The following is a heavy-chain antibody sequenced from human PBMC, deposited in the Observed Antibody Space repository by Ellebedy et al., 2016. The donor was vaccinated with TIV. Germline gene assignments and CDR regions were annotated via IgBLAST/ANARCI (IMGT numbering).Heavy chain of an antibody. V-gene: IGHV4-31*11. CDR2: VHFSGGA. J-gene: IGHJ4*02. CDR3: ARSYNDLWSGSPVDYFDY. D-gene: IGHD3-3*01. CDR1: GASTSSGGYF. Sequence: SETLSLXXAVSGASTSSGGYFWNWIRHSPGKGLEWIGYVHFSGGANYSPSLKTRVTMSVDTSKNHFSLKLTSVTAADTAVYYCARSYNDLWSGSPVDYFDYWGQGTLVTVSS.